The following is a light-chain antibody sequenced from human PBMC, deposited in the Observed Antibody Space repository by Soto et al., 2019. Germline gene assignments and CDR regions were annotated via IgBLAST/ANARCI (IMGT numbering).Light chain of an antibody. V-gene: IGKV1-39*01. CDR3: QQSFRTPFT. CDR1: QRISSY. CDR2: AAS. J-gene: IGKJ3*01. Sequence: DIHMTQSPSSLSASVGGRGNSSGLASQRISSYLNWYQQKPGKGTKLLVYAASRLQSGVASRFSGTGSGTDFTLTISSVQPEDFATYYCQQSFRTPFTFGPGTKVD.